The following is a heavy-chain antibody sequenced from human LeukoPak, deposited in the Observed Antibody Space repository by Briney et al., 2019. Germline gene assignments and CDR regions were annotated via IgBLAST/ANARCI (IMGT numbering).Heavy chain of an antibody. Sequence: TGGSLRLSCAASGFSFSDFYMSSVRQAPGKGLERVASVYKDGSEKNYADSVKGRFTISRDNTQNSLYLQMNSLRAEDTAVYYCARTRASLAFWGQGTLVTVSS. D-gene: IGHD3-10*01. J-gene: IGHJ4*02. CDR1: GFSFSDFY. CDR2: VYKDGSEK. V-gene: IGHV3-7*03. CDR3: ARTRASLAF.